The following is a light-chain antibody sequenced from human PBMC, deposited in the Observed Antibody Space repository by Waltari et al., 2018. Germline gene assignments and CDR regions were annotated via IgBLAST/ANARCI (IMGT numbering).Light chain of an antibody. Sequence: QSALTQPASVSRSPGQSITISCTGTSSDVEKYNLVSWYQHHPDKAPKLMIYEVTKPPAGASTRFSCSKPGNTASRTISGLQAEDEADDYGCSYAGGGTYVFGPGTKVTVL. CDR3: CSYAGGGTYV. CDR1: SSDVEKYNL. J-gene: IGLJ1*01. V-gene: IGLV2-23*02. CDR2: EVT.